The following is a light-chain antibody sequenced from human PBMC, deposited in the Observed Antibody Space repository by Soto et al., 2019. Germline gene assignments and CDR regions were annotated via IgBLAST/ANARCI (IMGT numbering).Light chain of an antibody. CDR2: EVN. V-gene: IGLV2-14*01. CDR3: ISFTTTSTHV. Sequence: QSVLAQPASLSRSPGQSITISCTGTSSDIGAYDYVSWFQQHPGKAPKLMISEVNNRPSGVSNRFSGSKSGNTAYLTISALQVEDEAEYFSISFTTTSTHVFGTGTKVTVL. CDR1: SSDIGAYDY. J-gene: IGLJ1*01.